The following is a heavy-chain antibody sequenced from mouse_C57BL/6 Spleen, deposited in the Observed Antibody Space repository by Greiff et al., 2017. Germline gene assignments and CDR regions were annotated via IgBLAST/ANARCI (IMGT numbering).Heavy chain of an antibody. CDR2: INPNNGGT. CDR1: GYTFTDYY. J-gene: IGHJ3*01. Sequence: EVNLVESGPELVKPGASVKISCKASGYTFTDYYMNWVKQSHGKSLEWIGDINPNNGGTSYNQKFKGKATLTVDKSSSTAYMELRSLTSEDSAVYYCARGGIPFAYWGQGTLVTVSA. CDR3: ARGGIPFAY. V-gene: IGHV1-26*01.